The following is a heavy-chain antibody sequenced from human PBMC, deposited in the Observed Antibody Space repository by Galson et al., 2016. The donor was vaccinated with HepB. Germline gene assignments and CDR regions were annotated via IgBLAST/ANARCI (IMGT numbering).Heavy chain of an antibody. J-gene: IGHJ2*01. D-gene: IGHD1-1*01. V-gene: IGHV1-18*04. CDR1: GYMFSMYG. CDR2: MNVYKGHA. Sequence: SVKVSCKASGYMFSMYGIAWVRQAPGQGPEWMGWMNVYKGHANYDPKFLGRVTMTSDTSTSTVYMELRGLRSDDTAVYYCAREMTTPRRMGSPYWYFDLWGRGTLVTVSS. CDR3: AREMTTPRRMGSPYWYFDL.